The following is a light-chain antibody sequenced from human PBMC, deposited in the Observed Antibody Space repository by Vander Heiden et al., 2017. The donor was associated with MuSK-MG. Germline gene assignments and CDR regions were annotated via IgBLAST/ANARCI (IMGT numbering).Light chain of an antibody. V-gene: IGKV1-39*01. CDR3: QQSDSPPLFT. J-gene: IGKJ2*01. CDR1: QSISDY. Sequence: DIRMTQSPSSLSASVGDRVTITCRASQSISDYLNWYQQKPGKAPKLLVYAGSSLQSGVPSRFSGSGYGTDFTLTISNLQPEDFATYYCQQSDSPPLFTFGQGTKLEI. CDR2: AGS.